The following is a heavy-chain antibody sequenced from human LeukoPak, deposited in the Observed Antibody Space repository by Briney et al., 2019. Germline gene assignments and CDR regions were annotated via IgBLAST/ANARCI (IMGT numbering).Heavy chain of an antibody. V-gene: IGHV1-18*01. Sequence: ASVKVSCKASGYTFTSYGISWVRQAPGQGLEWMGWISAYNGNTNYAQKLQGRVTMTTDTSTSTAYMELRSLRSDDTAVYYCARVGAPLYMIVVVPTKGYFDYWGQGTLVTVPS. CDR1: GYTFTSYG. CDR3: ARVGAPLYMIVVVPTKGYFDY. J-gene: IGHJ4*02. D-gene: IGHD3-22*01. CDR2: ISAYNGNT.